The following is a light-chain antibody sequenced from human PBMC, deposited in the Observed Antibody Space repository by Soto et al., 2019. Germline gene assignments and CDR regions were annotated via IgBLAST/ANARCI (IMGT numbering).Light chain of an antibody. Sequence: EIVLTQSPGTLSLSPGETATLSCRAIQSVYNNFVAWYQQKPGQAPRLLIYGASSRATGIPDRFSGSGSGADFTLTVRRLEPEDFAVYHCQQYGRSPWTFGQGTKVEIK. CDR1: QSVYNNF. J-gene: IGKJ1*01. CDR3: QQYGRSPWT. V-gene: IGKV3-20*01. CDR2: GAS.